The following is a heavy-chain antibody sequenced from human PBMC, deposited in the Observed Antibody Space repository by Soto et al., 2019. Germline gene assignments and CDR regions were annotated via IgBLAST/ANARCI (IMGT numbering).Heavy chain of an antibody. CDR1: GFTFDDYA. D-gene: IGHD4-17*01. CDR3: AKDKGRIANGDFPLFDS. V-gene: IGHV3-9*01. J-gene: IGHJ4*02. Sequence: EVQLVESGGGLVQPGRSLRLSCAASGFTFDDYAMHWVRQTPGKGLEWVAGITWYSGSVLYADSVKGRFTISRDNAKKALHLQLNTLRAEDTALYYCAKDKGRIANGDFPLFDSWGQGILVTVSS. CDR2: ITWYSGSV.